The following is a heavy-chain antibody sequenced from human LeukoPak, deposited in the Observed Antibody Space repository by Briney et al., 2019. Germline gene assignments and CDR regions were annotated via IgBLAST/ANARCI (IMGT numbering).Heavy chain of an antibody. CDR2: IFYSGST. D-gene: IGHD6-13*01. V-gene: IGHV4-59*08. CDR3: ARKTSSSWCFDY. J-gene: IGHJ4*02. Sequence: PSETLSLTCTVSGGSITSYYWSWIRQPPGKGLEWIGYIFYSGSTTYNPSLKSRVTISLDTSKNQFSLRLSSVTAADTAVYYCARKTSSSWCFDYWGQGTLVTAAS. CDR1: GGSITSYY.